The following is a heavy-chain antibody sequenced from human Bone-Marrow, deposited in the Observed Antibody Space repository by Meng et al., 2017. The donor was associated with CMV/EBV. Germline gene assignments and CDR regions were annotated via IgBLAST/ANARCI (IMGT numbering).Heavy chain of an antibody. CDR3: ARDGAREKGNWFDP. CDR2: MYHSGAT. J-gene: IGHJ5*02. D-gene: IGHD1-26*01. CDR1: GGSISSYY. V-gene: IGHV4-59*01. Sequence: SETLSLTCTVSGGSISSYYWSWIRQSPGKGLEWIGYMYHSGATNYHPSLKSRITISVDTSKNQFSLNLRSVTAADTAIYYCARDGAREKGNWFDPWGQGNLVTVSS.